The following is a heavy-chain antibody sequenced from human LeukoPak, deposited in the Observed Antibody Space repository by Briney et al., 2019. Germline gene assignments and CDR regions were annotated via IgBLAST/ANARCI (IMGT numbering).Heavy chain of an antibody. Sequence: PGGSLRLSCAASGFIFSSYGMHWVRQAPGKGLEWVAVIWYDGSNKYYADSVKGRFTISRDNSKNTLYLQMNSLRAEDTAVYYCAKDRRGGDPRYYFDYWGQGTLVTVSS. J-gene: IGHJ4*02. V-gene: IGHV3-30*02. CDR2: IWYDGSNK. CDR1: GFIFSSYG. CDR3: AKDRRGGDPRYYFDY. D-gene: IGHD2-21*02.